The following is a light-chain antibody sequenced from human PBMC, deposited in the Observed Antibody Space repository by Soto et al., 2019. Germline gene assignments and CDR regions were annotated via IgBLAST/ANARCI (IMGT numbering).Light chain of an antibody. CDR2: WSS. V-gene: IGKV4-1*01. CDR3: QQDYDPPVT. Sequence: SQAVSLGERATINCKSIDSVLSISNNKNYLAWYQQKPGHPPKLLFYWSSTRESVIPDRFSVSESGTDFTLTISSLQPEDVADSYGQQDYDPPVTFGQGTKVEVK. CDR1: DSVLSISNNKNY. J-gene: IGKJ1*01.